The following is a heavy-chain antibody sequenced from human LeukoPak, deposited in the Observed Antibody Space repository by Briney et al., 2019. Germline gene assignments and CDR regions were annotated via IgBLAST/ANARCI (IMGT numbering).Heavy chain of an antibody. J-gene: IGHJ4*02. CDR2: VWYEERTK. CDR1: GFSFSDYG. Sequence: PGGSLRLSCTTSGFSFSDYGMHWVRQAPGKGLEWLASVWYEERTKYYVDSVKGRFTISRDNSKNSIYLQMKSLGVDDTAIYYCVKEGIYLKSSLEEWGQGTQVTVSS. V-gene: IGHV3-33*06. D-gene: IGHD5-12*01. CDR3: VKEGIYLKSSLEE.